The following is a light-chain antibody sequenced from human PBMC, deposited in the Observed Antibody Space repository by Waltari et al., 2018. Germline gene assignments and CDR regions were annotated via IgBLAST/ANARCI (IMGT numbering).Light chain of an antibody. J-gene: IGKJ2*01. CDR1: QTISSW. Sequence: DIQMTQSPSTLSASVGDRVTITCRASQTISSWLAWYQQKGGKAPKLLIYDGSTLESGVPSRFSGSGSGTEFTLTISSLHPDDFATYYCQQYDSFSYTFGQGTKLEIK. CDR3: QQYDSFSYT. CDR2: DGS. V-gene: IGKV1-5*01.